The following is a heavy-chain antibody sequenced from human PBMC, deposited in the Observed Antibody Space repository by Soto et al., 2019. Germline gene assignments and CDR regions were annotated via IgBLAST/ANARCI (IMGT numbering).Heavy chain of an antibody. CDR1: GGCFSGYY. Sequence: XESLSLTCAVYGGCFSGYYWSWIRQPPGKGLEWIGEINHSGSTNYNPSLKSRVTISVDTSKNQFSLKLSSVTAADTAVYYCARGWGWLQGFGYWGQGTLVTVSS. CDR2: INHSGST. J-gene: IGHJ4*02. V-gene: IGHV4-34*01. CDR3: ARGWGWLQGFGY. D-gene: IGHD3-16*01.